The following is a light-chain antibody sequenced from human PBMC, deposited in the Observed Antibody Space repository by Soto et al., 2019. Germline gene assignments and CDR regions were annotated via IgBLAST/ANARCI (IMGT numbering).Light chain of an antibody. CDR1: QSINRD. V-gene: IGKV3D-15*01. CDR3: QQYKSWPIT. Sequence: EIVMTQSTATLSVSPVSRATLTCRASQSINRDLAWYVQKPGQAPRRVVYGASTWATGVPPRFTGSGSGTEFTLTISGLQSEDFAVYYCQQYKSWPITFGQGTRLEIK. CDR2: GAS. J-gene: IGKJ5*01.